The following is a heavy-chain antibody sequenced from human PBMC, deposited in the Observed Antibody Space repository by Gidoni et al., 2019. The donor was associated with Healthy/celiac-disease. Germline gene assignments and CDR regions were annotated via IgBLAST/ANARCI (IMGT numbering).Heavy chain of an antibody. CDR3: ARTRDAITIFGVRDYYYGMDV. CDR1: GGSVSGYY. V-gene: IGHV4-34*01. Sequence: QVQLQQWGAGLLKPSETLSLTCAVYGGSVSGYYWSWIRQPPGKGLEWIGEINHSGSTNYNPSLKSRVTISVDTSKNQFSLKLSSVTAADTAVYYCARTRDAITIFGVRDYYYGMDVWGQGTTVTVSS. J-gene: IGHJ6*02. CDR2: INHSGST. D-gene: IGHD3-3*01.